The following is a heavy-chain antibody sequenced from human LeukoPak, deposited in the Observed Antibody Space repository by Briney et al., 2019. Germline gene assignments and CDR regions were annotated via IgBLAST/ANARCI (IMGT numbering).Heavy chain of an antibody. CDR3: ATYYYGSGSYWHYYYYYMDV. D-gene: IGHD3-10*01. Sequence: SETLSLTCTVSGGSICSYYWSWIRQPPGKGLEWIGSIYYSGSTYYNPSLKSRVTISVDTSKNQFSLKLSSVTAADTAVYYCATYYYGSGSYWHYYYYYMDVWGKGTTVTISS. CDR2: IYYSGST. J-gene: IGHJ6*03. V-gene: IGHV4-59*05. CDR1: GGSICSYY.